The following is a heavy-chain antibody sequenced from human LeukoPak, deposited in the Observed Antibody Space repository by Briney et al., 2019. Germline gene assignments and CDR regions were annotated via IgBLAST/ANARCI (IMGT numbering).Heavy chain of an antibody. Sequence: GGSLRLSCAASGFTFNKYWMLWVRHAPGKGLEGVSRINTDGTVTTYAASVKGRFTVSRDNADNTMFLQMNGVRDEDTAVYYCSTKQWLAPPPDSWGQGTPVTVSS. CDR2: INTDGTVT. CDR3: STKQWLAPPPDS. CDR1: GFTFNKYW. V-gene: IGHV3-74*01. D-gene: IGHD6-19*01. J-gene: IGHJ4*02.